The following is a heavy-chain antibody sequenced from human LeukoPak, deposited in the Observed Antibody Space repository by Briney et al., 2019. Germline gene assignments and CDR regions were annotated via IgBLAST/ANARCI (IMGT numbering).Heavy chain of an antibody. V-gene: IGHV4-59*10. CDR1: GGSFSGYY. CDR3: ARGVTMDV. D-gene: IGHD4-11*01. J-gene: IGHJ6*03. CDR2: IYTSGST. Sequence: SETLSLTCAVYGGSFSGYYWSWIRQPPGKGLEWIGRIYTSGSTNYNPSLKSRVTISVDTSKNQFSLKLSSVTAADTAVYYCARGVTMDVWGKGTTVTVSS.